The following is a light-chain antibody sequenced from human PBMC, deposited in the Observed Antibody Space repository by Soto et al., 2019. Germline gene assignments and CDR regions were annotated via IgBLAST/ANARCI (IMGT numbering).Light chain of an antibody. CDR1: TGAVTSNHH. J-gene: IGLJ2*01. CDR2: DTS. CDR3: LLSYNAALV. Sequence: QAVVTQEPSLTVSPGGTVTITCGSSTGAVTSNHHPYWFQQKAGQAPRTLIYDTSNKHSWTPARFSGSLLGDKAALTLSGAQPEDEAQYYCLLSYNAALVFGGGTKLTVL. V-gene: IGLV7-46*01.